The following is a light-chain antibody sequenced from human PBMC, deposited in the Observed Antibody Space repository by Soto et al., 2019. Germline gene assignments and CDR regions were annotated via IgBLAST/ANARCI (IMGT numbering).Light chain of an antibody. CDR2: GAS. CDR1: QSISSTY. J-gene: IGKJ2*02. CDR3: QQYGTSLGT. V-gene: IGKV3-20*01. Sequence: ETVLTQSPGTLSLSPGERATLSCRASQSISSTYVAWYQQKPGQPPRLLIYGASGRATGIPDRFTGGGSGTDFTLTISRLEPEDFAVYYCQQYGTSLGTFGQGTKLEIK.